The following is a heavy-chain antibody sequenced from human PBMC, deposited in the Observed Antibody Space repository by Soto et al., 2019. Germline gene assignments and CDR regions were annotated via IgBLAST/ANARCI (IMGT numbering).Heavy chain of an antibody. CDR3: ARDGGWGYYFDY. CDR2: IWYDGSNK. Sequence: QVQLVESGGGVVQPGRSLRLSCAASGFTFSSYGMHWVRQAPGKGLEWVAVIWYDGSNKYYADSVKGRFTISRDNSKNTLYLQMNRLRAEDTAVYYCARDGGWGYYFDYWGQGTLVTVSS. V-gene: IGHV3-33*01. CDR1: GFTFSSYG. D-gene: IGHD7-27*01. J-gene: IGHJ4*02.